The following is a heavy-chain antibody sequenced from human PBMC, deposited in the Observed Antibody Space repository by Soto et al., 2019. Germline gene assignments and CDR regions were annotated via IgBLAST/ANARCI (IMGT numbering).Heavy chain of an antibody. V-gene: IGHV1-69*02. J-gene: IGHJ5*02. D-gene: IGHD3-16*01. Sequence: QVQLVQSGAEVKKPGSSVMVSCKSSGGTFNTYTITWVRRAPGQGLEWMGRFIPILDIANHAQKFPDRVTITADKSTRTVYMELSSLRSEDTAVYDCARGGEVTEPENPTSNNWFDPWGQGTLVTVSS. CDR1: GGTFNTYT. CDR3: ARGGEVTEPENPTSNNWFDP. CDR2: FIPILDIA.